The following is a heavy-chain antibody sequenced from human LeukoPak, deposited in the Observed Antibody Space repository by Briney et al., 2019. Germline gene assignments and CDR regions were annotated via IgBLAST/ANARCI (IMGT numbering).Heavy chain of an antibody. CDR2: IYYSGST. D-gene: IGHD4-11*01. V-gene: IGHV4-39*01. CDR3: ARRGTVTTERFDY. J-gene: IGHJ4*02. Sequence: SETLSLTCTISGGSISSSSYYWGWIRQPPGKGLEWIGSIYYSGSTYYNPSLKSRVTISVDTSKNRFSLKLSSVTAADTAVYYCARRGTVTTERFDYWGQGTLVTVSS. CDR1: GGSISSSSYY.